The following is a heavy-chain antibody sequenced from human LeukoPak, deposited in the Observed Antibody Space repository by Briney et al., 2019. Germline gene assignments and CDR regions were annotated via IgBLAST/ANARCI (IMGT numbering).Heavy chain of an antibody. J-gene: IGHJ4*02. Sequence: ASVKVSCKASGYTFTSYAMHWVRQAPGQRLEWMGWINAGNGNTKYSQKFQGRVTITRDTSASTAYMELSSLRSEDTAVYYCARERLNYYDSSGYDGPDYWGQGTLVTVSS. CDR2: INAGNGNT. V-gene: IGHV1-3*01. CDR1: GYTFTSYA. D-gene: IGHD3-22*01. CDR3: ARERLNYYDSSGYDGPDY.